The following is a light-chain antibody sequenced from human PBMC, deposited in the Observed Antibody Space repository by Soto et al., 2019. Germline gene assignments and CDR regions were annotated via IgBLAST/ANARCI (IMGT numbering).Light chain of an antibody. CDR1: QSISGY. CDR3: QQSYRTPAT. Sequence: DIQMTQSPSSLSASVGDRVSITCRASQSISGYLNWYQQRPGEAPKLLVFAATSLQSGVPTRFRGSGSGTVFTLTINSRRPEDFATYYCQQSYRTPATFGQGTRLEI. V-gene: IGKV1-39*01. J-gene: IGKJ5*01. CDR2: AAT.